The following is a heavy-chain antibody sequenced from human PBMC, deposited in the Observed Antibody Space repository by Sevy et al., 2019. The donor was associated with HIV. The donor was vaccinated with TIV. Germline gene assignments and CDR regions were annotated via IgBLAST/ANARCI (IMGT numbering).Heavy chain of an antibody. CDR3: ARSVSSGGEDYYYGMDV. CDR1: GGTFSSYA. V-gene: IGHV1-69*13. D-gene: IGHD6-6*01. CDR2: IIPIFGTA. J-gene: IGHJ6*02. Sequence: ASVKVSCKASGGTFSSYAISWVRQAPGQGLEWIGGIIPIFGTANYAQKFQGRVTITADESTSTAYMELSSLRSEDTAVYYCARSVSSGGEDYYYGMDVWGQGTTVTVSS.